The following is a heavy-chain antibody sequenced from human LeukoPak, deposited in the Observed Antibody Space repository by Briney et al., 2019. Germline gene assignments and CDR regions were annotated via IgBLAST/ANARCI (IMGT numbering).Heavy chain of an antibody. V-gene: IGHV4-61*08. CDR3: ARVGLQSYDAFDI. D-gene: IGHD5-24*01. J-gene: IGHJ3*02. CDR2: IYYSGST. CDR1: GGSVSSSEYY. Sequence: PSETLSLTCTVSGGSVSSSEYYCDWIRQPPGKGLEWIGYIYYSGSTNYNPSLKSRVTISVDTSKNQFSLKLSSVTAADTAVYYCARVGLQSYDAFDIWGQGTMVTVSS.